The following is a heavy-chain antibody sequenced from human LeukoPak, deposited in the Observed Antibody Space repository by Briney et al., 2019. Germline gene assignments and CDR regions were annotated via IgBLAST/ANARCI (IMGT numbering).Heavy chain of an antibody. Sequence: ASVKVSCKASGYTFTNYDINWVRQATRQGLEWMGWMNPNSGNTGYAQKFQGRVTMTRNTSISTAYMELSGLRSEDTAVYYCARGGLRFICSDHWGQGTLVTVSS. CDR2: MNPNSGNT. V-gene: IGHV1-8*01. CDR1: GYTFTNYD. D-gene: IGHD5-12*01. J-gene: IGHJ4*02. CDR3: ARGGLRFICSDH.